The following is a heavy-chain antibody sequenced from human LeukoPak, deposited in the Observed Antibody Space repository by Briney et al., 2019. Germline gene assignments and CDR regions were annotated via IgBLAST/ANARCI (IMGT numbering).Heavy chain of an antibody. CDR2: INPNSGGT. CDR3: ARARIDYYDSSGYVNWFDP. CDR1: GCTFTGYY. J-gene: IGHJ5*02. D-gene: IGHD3-22*01. Sequence: PRASVKVSCKASGCTFTGYYMHWVRQAPGRGLEWMGWINPNSGGTNYAQKFQGRVTMTRDTSISTAYMELSRLRSDDTAVYYCARARIDYYDSSGYVNWFDPWGQGTLVTVSS. V-gene: IGHV1-2*02.